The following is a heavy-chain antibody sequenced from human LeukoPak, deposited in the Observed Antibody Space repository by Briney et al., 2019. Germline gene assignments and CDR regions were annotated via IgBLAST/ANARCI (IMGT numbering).Heavy chain of an antibody. CDR1: GVSISSYY. V-gene: IGHV4-59*01. CDR3: ARARGGLLVQGFDH. J-gene: IGHJ4*02. Sequence: SETLSLTCTVSGVSISSYYWSWIRQPPGKGLEWIGYIYYTGSTNYNPSLKSRVTISVDTSKNQFSLKLSSVTAADTAMYYCARARGGLLVQGFDHWGQGSLVSVST. D-gene: IGHD3-10*01. CDR2: IYYTGST.